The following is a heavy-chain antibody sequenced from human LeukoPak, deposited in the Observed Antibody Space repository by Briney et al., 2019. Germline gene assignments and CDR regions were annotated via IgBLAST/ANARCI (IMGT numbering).Heavy chain of an antibody. CDR1: GFTFSSYS. D-gene: IGHD3-3*01. Sequence: GGSLRLSCAASGFTFSSYSMNWVRQAPGKGLEWVSSISSSSSYIYYADSVKGRFTISRDNAKNSLYLQMNSLRAEDTAVYYGARWNDFWSGYYFDYWGQGTLVTVSS. CDR2: ISSSSSYI. CDR3: ARWNDFWSGYYFDY. J-gene: IGHJ4*02. V-gene: IGHV3-21*01.